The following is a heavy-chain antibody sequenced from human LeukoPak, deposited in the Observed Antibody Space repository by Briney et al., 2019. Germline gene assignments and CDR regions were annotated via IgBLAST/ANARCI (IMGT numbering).Heavy chain of an antibody. Sequence: GGSLRLSCAASGFTFSSYGMHWVRQAPGKGLEWVAVISYDGSNKYYADSVKGRFTISRDNSKNTLYLQMNSLRAEDTAVYYCAKDDTAMVVTPDYWDQGTLVTVSS. D-gene: IGHD5-18*01. CDR1: GFTFSSYG. CDR3: AKDDTAMVVTPDY. CDR2: ISYDGSNK. V-gene: IGHV3-30*18. J-gene: IGHJ4*02.